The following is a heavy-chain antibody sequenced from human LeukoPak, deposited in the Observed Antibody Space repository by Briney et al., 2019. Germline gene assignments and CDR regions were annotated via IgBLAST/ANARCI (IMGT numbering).Heavy chain of an antibody. J-gene: IGHJ4*02. CDR2: IYHSGST. CDR3: ARDGVTTGYYFDY. V-gene: IGHV4-4*02. D-gene: IGHD1-1*01. Sequence: PSETLSLTCAVSGGSISSSNWWSWVRQPPGKGLEWIGEIYHSGSTNYNPSLKSRVTISVDTSKNQFSLKLSSVTAADTAVYYCARDGVTTGYYFDYWGQGTLVTVSS. CDR1: GGSISSSNW.